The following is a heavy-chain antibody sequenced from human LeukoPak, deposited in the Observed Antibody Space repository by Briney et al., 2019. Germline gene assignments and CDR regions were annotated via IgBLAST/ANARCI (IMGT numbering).Heavy chain of an antibody. CDR3: ARGRNYVSDYYFDV. V-gene: IGHV4-34*01. Sequence: SETLSLTCAVYGVSLRGYYWSWVRQSPEKGLEWIGEISHEGDSIYNPSLKSRLTLSVDMSKNQFSLNLRSVTAADTAVYYCARGRNYVSDYYFDVWGKGTTVIVSS. CDR1: GVSLRGYY. CDR2: ISHEGDS. D-gene: IGHD1-7*01. J-gene: IGHJ6*03.